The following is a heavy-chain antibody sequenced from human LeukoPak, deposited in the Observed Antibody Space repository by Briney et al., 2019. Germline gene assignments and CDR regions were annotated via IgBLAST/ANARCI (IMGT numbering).Heavy chain of an antibody. CDR2: ISRSGTTI. CDR3: ARDLHSSRGDAFDY. Sequence: PGGSLRLSCAASGFTFSSYEMNWVRQAPGEGLEWVSYISRSGTTIYYADSVKGRFTISRDNAKNSLYLQMNSLRAEDAAVYYCARDLHSSRGDAFDYWGQGTLVIVTS. D-gene: IGHD6-13*01. V-gene: IGHV3-48*03. J-gene: IGHJ4*02. CDR1: GFTFSSYE.